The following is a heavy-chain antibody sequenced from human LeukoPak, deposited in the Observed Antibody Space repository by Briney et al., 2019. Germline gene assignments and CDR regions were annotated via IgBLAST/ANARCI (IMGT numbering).Heavy chain of an antibody. D-gene: IGHD3-22*01. V-gene: IGHV3-23*01. CDR3: ARRYYDSGDSWAFDY. CDR1: GFTFSTYG. CDR2: INDNGGTST. Sequence: GGSLRLSCAASGFTFSTYGMGWVRQAPGKGLEWVSSINDNGGTSTWYADSVKGRFTISRDNSKNTLYLQMNSLRAEDTAIYYCARRYYDSGDSWAFDYWGQGTLVTVSS. J-gene: IGHJ4*02.